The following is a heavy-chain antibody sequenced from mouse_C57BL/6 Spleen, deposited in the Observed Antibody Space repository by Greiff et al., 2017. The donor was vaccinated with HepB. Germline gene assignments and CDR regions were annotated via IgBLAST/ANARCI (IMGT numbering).Heavy chain of an antibody. CDR2: ISSGSSTI. D-gene: IGHD2-3*01. Sequence: DVHLVESGGGLVKPGGSLKLSCAASGFTFSDYGMHWVRQAPEKGLEWVAYISSGSSTIYYADTVKGRFTISRDNAKNTLFLQMTSLRAEDTAMYYCARTYDGYYGGYAMDYWGQGTSVTVSS. J-gene: IGHJ4*01. CDR3: ARTYDGYYGGYAMDY. V-gene: IGHV5-17*01. CDR1: GFTFSDYG.